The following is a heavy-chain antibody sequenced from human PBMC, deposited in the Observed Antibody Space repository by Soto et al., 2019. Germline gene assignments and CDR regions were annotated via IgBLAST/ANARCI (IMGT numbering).Heavy chain of an antibody. V-gene: IGHV4-34*01. J-gene: IGHJ5*01. CDR3: STRAYDTNGYYRFDP. CDR2: INHNGRV. D-gene: IGHD3-22*01. CDR1: GGSFSGHS. Sequence: PSETLSLTCAVYGGSFSGHSWTWIRQSPGKGLEWIGDINHNGRVNYSPSLKSRVTISLDTSKNQFSLTLSAVTAADTAMYYCSTRAYDTNGYYRFDPWGQGTLVTVSS.